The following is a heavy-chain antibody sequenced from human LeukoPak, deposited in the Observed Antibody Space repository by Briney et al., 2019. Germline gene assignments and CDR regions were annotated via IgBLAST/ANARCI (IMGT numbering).Heavy chain of an antibody. J-gene: IGHJ4*02. CDR1: GFTFSSYG. D-gene: IGHD5-12*01. V-gene: IGHV3-23*01. CDR2: ISGSGGST. Sequence: GGTLRLSCAASGFTFSSYGMSWVRQAPGKGLEWVSAISGSGGSTYYADSVKGRFTISRDNSKNTLYLQMNSLRAEDTAVYYCAKMGDIVATIYYFDYWGQGTLVTVSS. CDR3: AKMGDIVATIYYFDY.